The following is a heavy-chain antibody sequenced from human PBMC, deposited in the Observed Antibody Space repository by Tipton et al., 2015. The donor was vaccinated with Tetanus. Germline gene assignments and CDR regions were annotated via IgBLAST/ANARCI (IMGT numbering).Heavy chain of an antibody. D-gene: IGHD3-22*01. V-gene: IGHV1-2*02. Sequence: QLVQSGAEVKKPGASVKVSCKASGYTFTGYYIYWVRQAPGQGLEWMGWIDPNSGGTVYAQKFQGRVTMTRATSISTAYMEPRSLRSDDTAVYYCARDRGDYIYYGMAVWGPGTTVTVS. CDR2: IDPNSGGT. CDR3: ARDRGDYIYYGMAV. J-gene: IGHJ6*02. CDR1: GYTFTGYY.